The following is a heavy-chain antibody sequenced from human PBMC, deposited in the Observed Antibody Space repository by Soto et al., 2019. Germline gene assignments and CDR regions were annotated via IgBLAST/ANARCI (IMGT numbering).Heavy chain of an antibody. Sequence: GGSLRLSCAASGFTFSSYAMSWVRQAPGKGLERVSAISGSGGSTYYADSVKGRFTISRDNSKNTLYLQMNSLRAEDTAVYYCAKVKDIVVVVAATPDYWGQGTLVTVSS. CDR1: GFTFSSYA. CDR3: AKVKDIVVVVAATPDY. J-gene: IGHJ4*02. D-gene: IGHD2-15*01. V-gene: IGHV3-23*01. CDR2: ISGSGGST.